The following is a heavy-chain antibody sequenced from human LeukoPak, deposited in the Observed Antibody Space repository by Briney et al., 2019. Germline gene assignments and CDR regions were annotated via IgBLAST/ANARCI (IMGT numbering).Heavy chain of an antibody. Sequence: SETLSLTCAVYGGSFSGYYWGWIRQPPGKGLEWIGSIYYSGSTYYNPSLKSHFTISMDTSKNQFSLKLSSVTVADTAVYYCARGRRDGSYYFDYWGQGTLVTVSS. CDR3: ARGRRDGSYYFDY. V-gene: IGHV4-34*01. J-gene: IGHJ4*02. CDR1: GGSFSGYY. CDR2: IYYSGST.